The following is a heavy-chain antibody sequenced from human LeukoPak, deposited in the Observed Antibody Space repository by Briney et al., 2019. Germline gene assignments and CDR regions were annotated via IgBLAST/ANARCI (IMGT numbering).Heavy chain of an antibody. D-gene: IGHD1-26*01. Sequence: GGSLRLSCAASGFTFSSYAMSWVRQAPGKGLEWVGRTKNKANRYSIEYAASVKGRFAISRDDSENSLYLQMNSLKTEDTAVYYCSRWTAGAQRDWGQGTLVTVSS. V-gene: IGHV3-72*01. CDR2: TKNKANRYSI. CDR3: SRWTAGAQRD. J-gene: IGHJ4*02. CDR1: GFTFSSYA.